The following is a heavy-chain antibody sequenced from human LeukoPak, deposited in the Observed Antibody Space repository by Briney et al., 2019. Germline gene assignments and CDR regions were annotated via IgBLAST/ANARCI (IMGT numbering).Heavy chain of an antibody. CDR1: GYTFTNYG. Sequence: ASVNVSCKASGYTFTNYGISWVRQAPGQGLEWMGWISAYNGNTNYAQKLQGRVTMTTDTSTNIAYMELRSLRSDDTAVYYCTRGGRGYSLFDYWGQGTLVTVSS. CDR3: TRGGRGYSLFDY. CDR2: ISAYNGNT. D-gene: IGHD3-22*01. J-gene: IGHJ4*02. V-gene: IGHV1-18*04.